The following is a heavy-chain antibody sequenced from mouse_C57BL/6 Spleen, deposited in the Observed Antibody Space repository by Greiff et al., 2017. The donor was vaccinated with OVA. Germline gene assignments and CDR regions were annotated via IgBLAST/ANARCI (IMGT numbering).Heavy chain of an antibody. CDR1: GYTFTSYW. CDR2: IHPNSGST. Sequence: VQLQQPGAELVKPGASVKLSCKASGYTFTSYWMHWVKQRPGQGLEWIGMIHPNSGSTNYNEKFKSKATLTVDKSSSTAYMQLSSLTSEDSAVYYCATPAYYGSSYDYWGQGTTLTVSS. CDR3: ATPAYYGSSYDY. D-gene: IGHD1-1*01. V-gene: IGHV1-64*01. J-gene: IGHJ2*01.